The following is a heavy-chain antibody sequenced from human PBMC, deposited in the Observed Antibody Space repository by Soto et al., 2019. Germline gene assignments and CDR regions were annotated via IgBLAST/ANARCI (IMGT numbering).Heavy chain of an antibody. CDR2: IEHNGDN. CDR1: GGTFSGYF. D-gene: IGHD3-10*01. Sequence: PPETLSLTCAVYGGTFSGYFWNWVRQPPGKGLEWIGEIEHNGDNNINPSLKSRVTMSVDTSKNQISLTLTSVTAADTAVYYCARDFRYFPYWGQGTLVTVSS. J-gene: IGHJ4*02. CDR3: ARDFRYFPY. V-gene: IGHV4-34*01.